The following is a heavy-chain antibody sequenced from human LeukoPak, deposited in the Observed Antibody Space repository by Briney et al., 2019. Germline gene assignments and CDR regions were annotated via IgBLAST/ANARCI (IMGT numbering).Heavy chain of an antibody. CDR1: GDSVSSNSAA. V-gene: IGHV6-1*01. D-gene: IGHD5-12*01. Sequence: SQTLSLTCAISGDSVSSNSAAWNWIRQSPSRGLEWLGRTYYKSKWYSDYAVSVKSRITINPDTSKNQFSLQLSSVTPEDTAVYYCARDSGYDYYFDYWGQGSLVTVSS. J-gene: IGHJ4*02. CDR3: ARDSGYDYYFDY. CDR2: TYYKSKWYS.